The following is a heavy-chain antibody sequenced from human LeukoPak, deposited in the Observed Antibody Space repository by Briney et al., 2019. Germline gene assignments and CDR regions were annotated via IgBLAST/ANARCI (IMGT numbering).Heavy chain of an antibody. J-gene: IGHJ4*02. V-gene: IGHV3-23*01. D-gene: IGHD4-17*01. CDR1: GFTFSSYA. CDR3: ARADSGDPFFDS. CDR2: ISGSGGST. Sequence: GGPLRLSCAASGFTFSSYAMSWVRQAPGKGLEWVSAISGSGGSTYYADSVKGRFTISRDNSKNTLYLQMNSLRTGDTAVYYCARADSGDPFFDSWGQGTLVTVSS.